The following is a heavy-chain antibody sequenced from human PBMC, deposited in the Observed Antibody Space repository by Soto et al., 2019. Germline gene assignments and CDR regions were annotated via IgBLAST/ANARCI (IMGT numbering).Heavy chain of an antibody. Sequence: SETLSLTCTVSGGSISSYYWSWIRQPPGKGLEWIGYIYYSGSTNYNPSHKSRVTMTTDTSTSTAYMELRSLRSDDTAVYYCARGPGYEVDYWGQGTLVTVSS. CDR2: IYYSGST. V-gene: IGHV4-59*01. CDR1: GGSISSYY. D-gene: IGHD2-2*01. CDR3: ARGPGYEVDY. J-gene: IGHJ4*02.